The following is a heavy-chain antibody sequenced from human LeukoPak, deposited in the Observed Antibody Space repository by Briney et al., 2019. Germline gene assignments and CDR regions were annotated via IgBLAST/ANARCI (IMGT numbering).Heavy chain of an antibody. CDR1: GFTFSSYG. CDR2: IWYDGSNK. V-gene: IGHV3-33*08. CDR3: ARGRTDSYADY. D-gene: IGHD5-18*01. J-gene: IGHJ4*02. Sequence: GSLRLSCAASGFTFSSYGMHWVRQAPGKGLEWVAVIWYDGSNKYYADSVKGRFTISRDNSKNTLYLQMNSLRAEGTAVYYCARGRTDSYADYWGQGTLVTVSS.